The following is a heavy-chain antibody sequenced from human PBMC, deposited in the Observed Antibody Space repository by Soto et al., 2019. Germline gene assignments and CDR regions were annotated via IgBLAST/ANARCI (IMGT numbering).Heavy chain of an antibody. CDR3: ARETYYYDSSGYRDAFDI. Sequence: SETLSLTCTVSGGSISSYYWSGIRQPPGKGLEWIGYIYYSGSTNYNPSLKSRVTISVDTSKNQFSLKLSSVTAADTAVYYCARETYYYDSSGYRDAFDIWGQGTMVTVSS. CDR1: GGSISSYY. D-gene: IGHD3-22*01. J-gene: IGHJ3*02. V-gene: IGHV4-59*01. CDR2: IYYSGST.